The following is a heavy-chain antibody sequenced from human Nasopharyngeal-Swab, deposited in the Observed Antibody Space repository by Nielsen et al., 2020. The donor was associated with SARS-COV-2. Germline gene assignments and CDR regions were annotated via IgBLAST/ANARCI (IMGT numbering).Heavy chain of an antibody. D-gene: IGHD5-24*01. J-gene: IGHJ5*02. CDR3: VRDKDGNPNWFDP. CDR2: IYYSGST. Sequence: WIRQPPGEGLEWIGYIYYSGSTYYNPSLKSRVTISGDTSKNQFSLKLSSVTAADTAMYYCVRDKDGNPNWFDPWGQGTPVTVSS. V-gene: IGHV4-31*02.